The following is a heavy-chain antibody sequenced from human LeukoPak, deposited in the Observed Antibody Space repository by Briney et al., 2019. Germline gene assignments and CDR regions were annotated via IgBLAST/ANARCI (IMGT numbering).Heavy chain of an antibody. D-gene: IGHD2-2*01. V-gene: IGHV1-18*01. Sequence: ASVKVSCKASGYTFTSYGISWVRQAPGQGLEWMGCISAYNGNTNYAQKLQGRVTMTTDTSTSTAYMELRSLRSDDTAVYYCARDECSSTSCYVGGNWFDPWGQGTLVTVSS. CDR3: ARDECSSTSCYVGGNWFDP. CDR1: GYTFTSYG. J-gene: IGHJ5*02. CDR2: ISAYNGNT.